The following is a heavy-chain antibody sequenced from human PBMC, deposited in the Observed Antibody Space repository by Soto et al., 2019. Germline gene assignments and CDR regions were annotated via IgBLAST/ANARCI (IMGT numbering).Heavy chain of an antibody. Sequence: GGSLRLSCAASGFTFRSYEMNWVRQAPGKGLEWVSYISSSGSTIYYADSVKGRFTISRDNAKNSLYLQMNSLRAEDTAVYYCARVSPSFIEYFQHWGQGTLVTVSS. D-gene: IGHD3-16*02. CDR2: ISSSGSTI. CDR3: ARVSPSFIEYFQH. V-gene: IGHV3-48*03. J-gene: IGHJ1*01. CDR1: GFTFRSYE.